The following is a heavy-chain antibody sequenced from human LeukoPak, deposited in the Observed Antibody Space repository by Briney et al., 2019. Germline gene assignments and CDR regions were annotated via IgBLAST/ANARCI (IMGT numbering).Heavy chain of an antibody. CDR2: ITSGDSYI. CDR1: GFTFSSYN. CDR3: ARGVNYHGSGSYLRDWFDP. D-gene: IGHD3-10*01. Sequence: GGSLRLSCAASGFTFSSYNMNWVRQAPGKGLEWVSSITSGDSYIYYADSVKGRFTISRDNAKNPLYLQMNSLRAEDTAVYYCARGVNYHGSGSYLRDWFDPWGQGTPVTISS. J-gene: IGHJ5*02. V-gene: IGHV3-21*01.